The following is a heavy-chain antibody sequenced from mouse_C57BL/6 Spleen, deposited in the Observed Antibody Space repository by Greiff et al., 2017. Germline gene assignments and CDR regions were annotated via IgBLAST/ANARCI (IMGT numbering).Heavy chain of an antibody. J-gene: IGHJ4*01. CDR3: ARNGGDYGSGAMDY. D-gene: IGHD1-1*01. V-gene: IGHV1-82*01. CDR2: IYPGDGDT. CDR1: GYAFSSSW. Sequence: QVQLQQSGPELVKPGASVKISCKASGYAFSSSWMNWVKQRPGKGLEWIGRIYPGDGDTNYNGKLKGKATLTADKSSSTAYMQLSSLTSEDSAVYFCARNGGDYGSGAMDYWGQGTSVTVSS.